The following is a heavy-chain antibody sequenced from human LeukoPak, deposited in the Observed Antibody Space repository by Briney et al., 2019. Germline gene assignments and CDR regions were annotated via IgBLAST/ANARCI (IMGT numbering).Heavy chain of an antibody. D-gene: IGHD5-18*01. J-gene: IGHJ3*02. CDR1: GFTFSRYT. CDR3: ARGLGSYAYSDAFDI. Sequence: GGSLRLSCAASGFTFSRYTMNWVRQAPGKGLEWVSSISSGDSYIYYADSVKGRFTISRDNAENSLSLQMNSMRAEDTALYYCARGLGSYAYSDAFDIWGQGTMVTVSS. V-gene: IGHV3-21*01. CDR2: ISSGDSYI.